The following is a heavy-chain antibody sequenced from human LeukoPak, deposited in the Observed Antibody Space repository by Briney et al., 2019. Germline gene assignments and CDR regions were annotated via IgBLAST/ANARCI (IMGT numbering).Heavy chain of an antibody. CDR3: ARDGQPGAHYGLKSHGYDF. CDR1: GYTFTTYY. D-gene: IGHD3-10*01. CDR2: INPSGGSA. V-gene: IGHV1-46*01. J-gene: IGHJ4*02. Sequence: ASVKVSCKASGYTFTTYYMHWVRHAPGQGLVWMGIINPSGGSATYAQNFQGRVTMTRDTSTTTVYMELSSLRSEDTAVYYCARDGQPGAHYGLKSHGYDFWGQGTLVTVSS.